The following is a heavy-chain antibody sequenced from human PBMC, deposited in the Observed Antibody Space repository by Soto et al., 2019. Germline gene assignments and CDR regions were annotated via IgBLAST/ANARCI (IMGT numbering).Heavy chain of an antibody. V-gene: IGHV4-34*01. J-gene: IGHJ4*02. CDR1: GGSFSGYY. CDR3: ARGSVGMARLDY. CDR2: INHSGST. D-gene: IGHD5-12*01. Sequence: SETLSLTCAVYGGSFSGYYWSWIRQPPGKGLEWIGEINHSGSTNYNPSLKSRVTISVDTSKNQFSLKPSSVTAADTAVYYCARGSVGMARLDYWGQGTLVTVSS.